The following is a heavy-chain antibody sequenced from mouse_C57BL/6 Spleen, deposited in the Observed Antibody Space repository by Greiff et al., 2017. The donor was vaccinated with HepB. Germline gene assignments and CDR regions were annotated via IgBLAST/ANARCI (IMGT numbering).Heavy chain of an antibody. CDR1: GYTFTSYW. V-gene: IGHV1-72*01. Sequence: QVQLQQPGAELVKPGASVKLSCKASGYTFTSYWMHWVKQRPGRGLEWIGRIDPNSGGTKYNEQFKSKATLTVDKPSSTAYMQLSSLTSEDSAVYYGAISEYYYGAFDYWGQGTTLTVSS. J-gene: IGHJ2*01. D-gene: IGHD1-1*01. CDR2: IDPNSGGT. CDR3: AISEYYYGAFDY.